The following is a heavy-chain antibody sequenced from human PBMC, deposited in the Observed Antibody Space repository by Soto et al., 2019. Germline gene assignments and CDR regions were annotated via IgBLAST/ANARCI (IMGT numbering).Heavy chain of an antibody. D-gene: IGHD6-19*01. CDR3: ASDPTNLKHSSGWYSWFDP. CDR1: GFTFSNYN. CDR2: ISSGSAYI. Sequence: EVQLVESGGGLVKPGGSLRLPCAASGFTFSNYNMNWVRQAPGKGLEWVSSISSGSAYIYYADSVKGRFPSSRDNPKNSLYLQMNSLRADDTAVYYCASDPTNLKHSSGWYSWFDPWGQGTLVTVSS. J-gene: IGHJ5*02. V-gene: IGHV3-21*01.